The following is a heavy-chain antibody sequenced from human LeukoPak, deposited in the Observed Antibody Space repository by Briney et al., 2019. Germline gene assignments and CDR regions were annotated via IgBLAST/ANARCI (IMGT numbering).Heavy chain of an antibody. CDR3: SGHYGPGPV. CDR2: IHPNGHDT. J-gene: IGHJ4*02. D-gene: IGHD3-10*01. V-gene: IGHV1-2*02. CDR1: GYTFSDHH. Sequence: ASVKVSCKSSGYTFSDHHILWVRQAPGQGLEWMGWIHPNGHDTKYAQKFQGRMTMTTDTSISTAYMELNRVTSDDTAVYYCSGHYGPGPVWGQGTLITASS.